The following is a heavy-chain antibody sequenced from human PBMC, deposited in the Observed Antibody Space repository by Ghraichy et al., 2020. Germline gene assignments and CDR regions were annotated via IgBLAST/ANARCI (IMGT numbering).Heavy chain of an antibody. J-gene: IGHJ6*02. CDR3: ARVDDMITFGGMDV. CDR2: ISAYNGNT. D-gene: IGHD3-16*01. V-gene: IGHV1-18*04. CDR1: GYTFTSYG. Sequence: ASVKVSCKASGYTFTSYGISWVRQAPGQGLEWMGWISAYNGNTNYAQKLQGRVTMTTDTSTSTAYMELRSLRSDDTAVYYCARVDDMITFGGMDVWGQGTTVTVSS.